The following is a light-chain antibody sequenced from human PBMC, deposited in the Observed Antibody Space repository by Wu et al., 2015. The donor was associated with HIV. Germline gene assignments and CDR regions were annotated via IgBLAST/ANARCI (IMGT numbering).Light chain of an antibody. CDR2: DTS. J-gene: IGKJ1*01. V-gene: IGKV3-20*01. Sequence: EVLLTQSPATLSVSPGERATLSCRTSQNVHDDLAWYQQKPGQAPRLLIYDTSSRATGVPARFSGSGSGTDFTLTISRLEPEDFAVYYCQQYGSSPWTFGQGTKVEIK. CDR1: QNVHDD. CDR3: QQYGSSPWT.